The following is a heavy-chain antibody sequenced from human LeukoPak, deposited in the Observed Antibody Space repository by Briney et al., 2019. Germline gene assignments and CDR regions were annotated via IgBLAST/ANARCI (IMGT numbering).Heavy chain of an antibody. D-gene: IGHD6-13*01. V-gene: IGHV3-21*01. CDR3: VAAFDY. CDR2: ISSISSYI. Sequence: GGSLRLFCAASGFTFSSYIMNWARQDPGKGLEWVSSISSISSYIYYADSVKGRFTISRDNAKNSLYLQMNSLRAEDTAVYYCVAAFDYWGQGTLVTVSS. CDR1: GFTFSSYI. J-gene: IGHJ4*02.